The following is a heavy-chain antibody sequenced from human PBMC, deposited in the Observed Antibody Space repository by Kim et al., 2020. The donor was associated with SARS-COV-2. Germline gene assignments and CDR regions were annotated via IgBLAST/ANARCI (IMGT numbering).Heavy chain of an antibody. CDR1: GGSFSGYY. CDR3: ARVGKATLDY. J-gene: IGHJ4*02. Sequence: SETLSLTCAVYGGSFSGYYWSWIRQPPGKGLEWIGEINHSGSTNYNPSLKSRVTISVDTSKNQFSLKLSSVTAADTAVYYCARVGKATLDYWGQGTLVTVSS. D-gene: IGHD2-15*01. V-gene: IGHV4-34*01. CDR2: INHSGST.